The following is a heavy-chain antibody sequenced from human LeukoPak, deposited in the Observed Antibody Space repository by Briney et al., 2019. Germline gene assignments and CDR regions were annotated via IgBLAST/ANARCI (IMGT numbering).Heavy chain of an antibody. Sequence: SETLSLTCTVSGGSISSYYWSWIRQPPGKGLEWIGYIYYSGSTNYNPSLKSRVTISVDTSKNHFSLKLSSVTAADTAVYYCARDPQWLTTRIFDYWGQGTLVTVSS. CDR3: ARDPQWLTTRIFDY. CDR1: GGSISSYY. CDR2: IYYSGST. D-gene: IGHD6-19*01. V-gene: IGHV4-59*01. J-gene: IGHJ4*02.